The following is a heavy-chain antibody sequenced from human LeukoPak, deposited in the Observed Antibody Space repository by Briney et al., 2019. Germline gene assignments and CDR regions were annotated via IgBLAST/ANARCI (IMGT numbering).Heavy chain of an antibody. J-gene: IGHJ4*02. V-gene: IGHV3-30*03. CDR1: GFTFSSHG. Sequence: PGRSLRLSCATSGFTFSSHGMHWVRQAPGEGLEWVAIISNDGSRKYYAHSVEGRFTISRDNSKNTLYLQMDSLRAEDTAVYYCARDRAWNYFDYWGQGTLVTVSS. D-gene: IGHD3-3*01. CDR3: ARDRAWNYFDY. CDR2: ISNDGSRK.